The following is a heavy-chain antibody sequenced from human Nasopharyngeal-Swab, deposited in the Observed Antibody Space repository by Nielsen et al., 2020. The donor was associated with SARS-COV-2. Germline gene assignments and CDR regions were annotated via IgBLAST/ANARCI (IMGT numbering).Heavy chain of an antibody. Sequence: GESLKISCAASGFTVSSNYMSWVRQAPGKGLEWVSVIYNGGSTYYADSVKGRFTISRDNSKNTLYLQMNSLRAEDTAVYYCARDYCSGGSCYRWHYYGMDVWGQGTTVTVSS. CDR3: ARDYCSGGSCYRWHYYGMDV. CDR2: IYNGGST. D-gene: IGHD2-15*01. V-gene: IGHV3-53*01. J-gene: IGHJ6*02. CDR1: GFTVSSNY.